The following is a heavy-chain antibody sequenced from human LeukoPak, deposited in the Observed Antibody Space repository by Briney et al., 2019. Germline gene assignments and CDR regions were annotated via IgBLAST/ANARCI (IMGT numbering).Heavy chain of an antibody. Sequence: PGGSLRLSCATSGFTFSSYPMRWVRQAPGKGLEWVSGISDSGDATSYADSVRGWFTISRDNSKNTLYLQMKSLRAEDTAIYYCVKDVSGSKAAFEIWGQGARVTVSS. CDR1: GFTFSSYP. V-gene: IGHV3-23*01. J-gene: IGHJ3*02. CDR2: ISDSGDAT. D-gene: IGHD2/OR15-2a*01. CDR3: VKDVSGSKAAFEI.